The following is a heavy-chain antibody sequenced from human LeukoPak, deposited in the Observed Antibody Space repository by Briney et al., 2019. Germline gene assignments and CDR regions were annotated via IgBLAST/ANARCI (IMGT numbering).Heavy chain of an antibody. V-gene: IGHV3-23*01. D-gene: IGHD2-2*01. Sequence: HPGGSLRLSCAASGFTFSSYGMSWVRQAPGKGLEWVSAISGSGGSTNYADSVKGRFTISRDNSKNTLYLQMNSLRAEDTAVYYCAKDRGYCSSTRCYALHYFDYWGQGTLVTVSS. J-gene: IGHJ4*02. CDR3: AKDRGYCSSTRCYALHYFDY. CDR2: ISGSGGST. CDR1: GFTFSSYG.